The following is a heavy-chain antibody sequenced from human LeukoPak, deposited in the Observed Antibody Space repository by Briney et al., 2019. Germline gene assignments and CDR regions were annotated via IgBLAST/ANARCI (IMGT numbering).Heavy chain of an antibody. CDR1: GFTLSDYA. V-gene: IGHV3-74*01. Sequence: PGGSLRLSCAASGFTLSDYAMYWVRQAPGKGLVWVSRFTADGSSTIYADSVMGRLTVSRDIAKNTLYLQMYSLRAEDTAVYYCARAQMGTPTDCWGQGTLVTVSS. CDR2: FTADGSST. CDR3: ARAQMGTPTDC. J-gene: IGHJ4*02. D-gene: IGHD1-14*01.